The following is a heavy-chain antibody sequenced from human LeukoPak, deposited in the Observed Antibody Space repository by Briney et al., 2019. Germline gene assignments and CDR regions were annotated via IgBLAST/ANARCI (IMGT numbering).Heavy chain of an antibody. CDR3: GKTSAGIRGGYFDY. CDR1: EFPFRSYA. CDR2: INDSGGNT. J-gene: IGHJ4*02. V-gene: IGHV3-23*01. Sequence: GSLILSCSASEFPFRSYAMSWFRQAPGKGLEGVSLINDSGGNTYYADSVKGRFSISRNNSKHPLFRQMSSLRAEATAVYYSGKTSAGIRGGYFDYWGQGTLVTVSS. D-gene: IGHD3-10*01.